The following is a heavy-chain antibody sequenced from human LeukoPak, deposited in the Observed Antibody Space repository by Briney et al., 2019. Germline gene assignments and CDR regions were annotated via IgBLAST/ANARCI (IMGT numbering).Heavy chain of an antibody. V-gene: IGHV3-20*04. CDR3: AREHGDFDFWSGSNYYYYMDV. D-gene: IGHD3-3*01. CDR1: GFTFSSYA. J-gene: IGHJ6*03. Sequence: TGGSLRLSCAASGFTFSSYAMSWVRQAPGKGLEWVSGINWNGGSTGYADSVKGRFTISRDNAKNSLYLQMNSLRAEDTALYYCAREHGDFDFWSGSNYYYYMDVWGKGTTVTVSS. CDR2: INWNGGST.